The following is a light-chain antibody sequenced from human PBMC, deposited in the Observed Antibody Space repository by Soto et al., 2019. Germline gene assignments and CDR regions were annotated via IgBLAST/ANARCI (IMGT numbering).Light chain of an antibody. CDR2: AAS. Sequence: ELVLTQSPGTLSLSPGERATLSCRASQSVSSSYLAWYQQKPGQAPRLLIYAASSRATGIPDRFSGSGSGNDFTLTISRLEPDDVAMYYCQEYGSSRTFGQGTKVEFK. V-gene: IGKV3-20*01. CDR1: QSVSSSY. CDR3: QEYGSSRT. J-gene: IGKJ1*01.